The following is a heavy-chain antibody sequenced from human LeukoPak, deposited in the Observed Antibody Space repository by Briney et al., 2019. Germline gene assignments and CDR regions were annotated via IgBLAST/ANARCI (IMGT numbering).Heavy chain of an antibody. Sequence: GESLKISCRGSGYSFTSYLIAWVRQMPGKGLEWMGIIYPSDSDTRYSPSFQGQVTISADKSINTAYLQWSSLKASDTAIYYCARLAGGYYFDFWGQGALVTVSS. V-gene: IGHV5-51*01. CDR1: GYSFTSYL. D-gene: IGHD6-13*01. CDR3: ARLAGGYYFDF. CDR2: IYPSDSDT. J-gene: IGHJ4*02.